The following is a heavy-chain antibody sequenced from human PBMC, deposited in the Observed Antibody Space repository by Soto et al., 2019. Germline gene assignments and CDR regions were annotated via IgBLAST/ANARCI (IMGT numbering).Heavy chain of an antibody. CDR2: IYYSGST. CDR3: ARLAGGGRIQIYTRSYLDY. CDR1: GGSISSSSYY. J-gene: IGHJ4*02. V-gene: IGHV4-39*01. Sequence: SETLSLTCTVSGGSISSSSYYWGWIRQPPGKGLEWIGSIYYSGSTYYNPSLKSRVTISVDTSKNQFSLKLSSVTAADTAVYYCARLAGGGRIQIYTRSYLDYWGQGTLAIVS. D-gene: IGHD5-18*01.